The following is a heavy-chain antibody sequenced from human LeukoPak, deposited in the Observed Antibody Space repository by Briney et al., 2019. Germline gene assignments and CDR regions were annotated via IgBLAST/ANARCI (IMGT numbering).Heavy chain of an antibody. J-gene: IGHJ5*02. CDR1: GFTFSNSW. D-gene: IGHD6-13*01. CDR2: VQHIGGET. V-gene: IGHV3-7*01. Sequence: GGSLRLSCAGSGFTFSNSWMGWVRQAPGKGLEWVANVQHIGGETYYVDSVKGRFTISRDNAKNSLYLQMNSLRAEDTAVYYCAREGGSQNWFDPWGQGTLVTVSS. CDR3: AREGGSQNWFDP.